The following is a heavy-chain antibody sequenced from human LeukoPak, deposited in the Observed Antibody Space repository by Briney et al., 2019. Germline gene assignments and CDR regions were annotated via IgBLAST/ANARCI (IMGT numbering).Heavy chain of an antibody. CDR3: ARVFRSSGYYRPFDY. CDR1: GGSFSGYY. Sequence: SETLSLTCAVYGGSFSGYYWSWIRQPPGKGLEWIGEINHSGSTNYNPSLKSRVTISVDTSKNQFPLKLSSVTAADTAVYYCARVFRSSGYYRPFDYWGQGTLVTVSS. D-gene: IGHD3-22*01. J-gene: IGHJ4*02. V-gene: IGHV4-34*01. CDR2: INHSGST.